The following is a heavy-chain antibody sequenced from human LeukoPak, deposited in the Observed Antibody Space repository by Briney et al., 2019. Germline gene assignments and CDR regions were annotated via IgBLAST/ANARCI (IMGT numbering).Heavy chain of an antibody. CDR1: GYSLTSYW. CDR2: IYPGDSDT. J-gene: IGHJ6*03. D-gene: IGHD4-23*01. CDR3: ARRAGHGGTYYYYYMDV. Sequence: GESLKISCKGSGYSLTSYWIGWVRQMPGKGLEWMGIIYPGDSDTRYSPSFQGQVTISADKSISTAYLQWSSLKASDTAMYYCARRAGHGGTYYYYYMDVWGKGTTVTVSS. V-gene: IGHV5-51*01.